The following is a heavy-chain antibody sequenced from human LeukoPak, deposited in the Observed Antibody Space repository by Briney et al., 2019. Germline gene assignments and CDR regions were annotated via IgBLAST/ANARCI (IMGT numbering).Heavy chain of an antibody. D-gene: IGHD1-14*01. Sequence: GGSLRLSCAASGFTFSSYGMHWVRQAPGKGLEWVSVIYSGGSTYYADSVKGRFTISRDNSKNTLYLQMNGLRAEDTAVYYCASGRITDDYWGQGTLVTVSS. CDR1: GFTFSSYG. CDR3: ASGRITDDY. J-gene: IGHJ4*02. V-gene: IGHV3-NL1*01. CDR2: IYSGGST.